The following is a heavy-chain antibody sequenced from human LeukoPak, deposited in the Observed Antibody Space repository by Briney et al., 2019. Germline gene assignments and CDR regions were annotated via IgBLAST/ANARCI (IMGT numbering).Heavy chain of an antibody. J-gene: IGHJ5*02. CDR3: ASQVNCTNGVCYNDRWFDP. CDR1: GGTFSSYA. Sequence: AASVKVSCKASGGTFSSYAISWVRQAPGQGLEWMGGIIPIFGTTNYAQKFQGRVTITADKSTSTAYMELSSLRSEDTAVYYCASQVNCTNGVCYNDRWFDPWGQGTLVTVSS. D-gene: IGHD2-8*01. CDR2: IIPIFGTT. V-gene: IGHV1-69*06.